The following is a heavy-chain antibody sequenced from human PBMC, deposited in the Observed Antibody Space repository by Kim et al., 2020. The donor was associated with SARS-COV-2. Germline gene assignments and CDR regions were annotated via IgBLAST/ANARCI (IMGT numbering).Heavy chain of an antibody. CDR3: AKAAVFGVVIGGGYYYGMDV. V-gene: IGHV3-23*01. Sequence: GGSLRLSCAASGFTFSSYAMSWVRQAPGKGLEWVSAISGSGGSTYYADSVKGRFTISRDNSKNTLYLQMNSLRAEDTAVYYCAKAAVFGVVIGGGYYYGMDVWGQGTTVTVSS. CDR2: ISGSGGST. CDR1: GFTFSSYA. D-gene: IGHD3-3*01. J-gene: IGHJ6*02.